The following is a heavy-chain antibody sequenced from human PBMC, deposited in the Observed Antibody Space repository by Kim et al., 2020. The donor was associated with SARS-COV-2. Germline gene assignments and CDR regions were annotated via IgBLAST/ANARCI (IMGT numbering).Heavy chain of an antibody. CDR1: GFTFDDYA. D-gene: IGHD6-13*01. J-gene: IGHJ4*02. CDR2: ISWNSGSI. Sequence: GGSLRLSCAASGFTFDDYAMHWVRQAPGKGLEWVSGISWNSGSIGYADSVKGRFTISRDNAKNSLYLQMNSLRAEDTALYYCAKALLAQYSSSPLDYWGQGSLVGVSS. CDR3: AKALLAQYSSSPLDY. V-gene: IGHV3-9*01.